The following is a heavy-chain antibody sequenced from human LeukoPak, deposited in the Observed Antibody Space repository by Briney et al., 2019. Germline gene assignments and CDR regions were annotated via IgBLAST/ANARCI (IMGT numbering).Heavy chain of an antibody. Sequence: SETLSLTCAVSGYSISSGYYWGWIRQPPGKGLEWIGSIYHSGSTYYNPSLKSRVTISVDTSKNQFSLKLSSVTAADTAVYYCARDRGITGCSSGWSPILNFDYWGQGTLVTVSS. V-gene: IGHV4-38-2*02. D-gene: IGHD6-19*01. CDR1: GYSISSGYY. CDR3: ARDRGITGCSSGWSPILNFDY. CDR2: IYHSGST. J-gene: IGHJ4*02.